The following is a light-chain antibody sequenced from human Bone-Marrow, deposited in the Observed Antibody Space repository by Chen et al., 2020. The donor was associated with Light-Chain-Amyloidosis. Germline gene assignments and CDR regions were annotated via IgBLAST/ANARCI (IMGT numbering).Light chain of an antibody. J-gene: IGLJ2*01. Sequence: YELTQPPSVSVSPGQTARITCSGDDLPTKYAYWYQQKPGQAPVLVIHIDTERPSGISERFSGSSSGTTATLTISGVQAEDEADYHCQSADSSGTYEVIFGGGTKLTVL. V-gene: IGLV3-25*03. CDR1: DLPTKY. CDR2: IDT. CDR3: QSADSSGTYEVI.